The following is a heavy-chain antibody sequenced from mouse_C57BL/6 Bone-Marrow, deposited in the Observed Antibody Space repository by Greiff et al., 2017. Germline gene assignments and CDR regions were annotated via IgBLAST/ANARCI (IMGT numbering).Heavy chain of an antibody. J-gene: IGHJ1*03. V-gene: IGHV1-59*01. CDR3: AREGDGYYLYWYFDV. D-gene: IGHD2-3*01. CDR2: IDPSDSYT. Sequence: QVHVKQPGAELVRPGTSVKLSCKASGYTFTSYWMHWVKQRPGQGLAWIGVIDPSDSYTNYNQKFKGKATLTVDTSSSTAYMQLSSLTSEDSAVYYCAREGDGYYLYWYFDVWGTGTTVTVSS. CDR1: GYTFTSYW.